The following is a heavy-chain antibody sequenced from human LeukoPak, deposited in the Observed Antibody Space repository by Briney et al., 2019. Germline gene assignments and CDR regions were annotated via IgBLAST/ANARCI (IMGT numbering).Heavy chain of an antibody. D-gene: IGHD5-18*01. CDR2: IASGFQT. V-gene: IGHV3-13*01. CDR1: GFNLGSHD. CDR3: VREARGYHYTYFDY. Sequence: GSLRLSCTASGFNLGSHDMHWVRQTTGEGLEWVAAIASGFQTFYAGSVKGRFTVSREDAKNSLYLQMNSLRAGDTAVYYCVREARGYHYTYFDYWGQGSLVTVSS. J-gene: IGHJ4*02.